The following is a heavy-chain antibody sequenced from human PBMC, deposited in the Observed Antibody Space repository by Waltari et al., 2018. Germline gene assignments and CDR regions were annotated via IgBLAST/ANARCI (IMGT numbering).Heavy chain of an antibody. Sequence: QLQLQESGPGLVKPSGPLSPICSVSGESMSSIYWCSWVRQPPGKGLEWIGQVHGSGKTNYNPSFASRVTVSLDTSTYHFALKLTSATAADTALYYCARDRGRGLYLDTWGQGTLVTVSP. V-gene: IGHV4-4*02. J-gene: IGHJ4*02. CDR1: GESMSSIYW. CDR2: VHGSGKT. CDR3: ARDRGRGLYLDT. D-gene: IGHD2-15*01.